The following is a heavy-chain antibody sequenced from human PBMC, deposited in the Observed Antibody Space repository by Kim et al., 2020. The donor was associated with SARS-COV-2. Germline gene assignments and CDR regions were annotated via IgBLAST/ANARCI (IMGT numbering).Heavy chain of an antibody. CDR3: ARDHSGLTFDP. V-gene: IGHV1-69*04. J-gene: IGHJ5*02. Sequence: SVKVSCKASGGTFSSYAISWVRQAPGQGLEWMGRIIPILGIANYAQKFQGRVTITADKSTSTAYMELSSLGSEDTAVYYCARDHSGLTFDPWGQGTLVTVSS. CDR2: IIPILGIA. D-gene: IGHD6-25*01. CDR1: GGTFSSYA.